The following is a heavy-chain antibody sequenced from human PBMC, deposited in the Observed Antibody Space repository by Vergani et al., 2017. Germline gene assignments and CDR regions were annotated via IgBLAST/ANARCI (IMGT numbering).Heavy chain of an antibody. CDR2: IKSKTDGGTT. J-gene: IGHJ4*02. D-gene: IGHD3-10*01. V-gene: IGHV3-15*01. Sequence: EVQLVESGGGLVKPGGSLRLSCAASGFTFSNAWMSWVRQAPGKGLEWVGRIKSKTDGGTTDYAAPVKGRFTISRDDSKNTLYLQMNSLKTEDTAVYYCARVFTMVRGVRPDYYFDYWGQGTLVTVSS. CDR1: GFTFSNAW. CDR3: ARVFTMVRGVRPDYYFDY.